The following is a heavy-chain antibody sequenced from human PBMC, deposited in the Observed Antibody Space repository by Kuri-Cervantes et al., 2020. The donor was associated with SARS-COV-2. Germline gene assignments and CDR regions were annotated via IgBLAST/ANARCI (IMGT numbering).Heavy chain of an antibody. J-gene: IGHJ6*02. CDR1: GFTFSSYA. CDR3: AKDSGYQLHYVYYYYGMDV. D-gene: IGHD2-2*01. V-gene: IGHV3-23*01. CDR2: ISGSGGST. Sequence: GESLKISCAASGFTFSSYAMSWVRQAPGKGLEWVSAISGSGGSTYYADSVKGRFTISRDNSKNTLYLQMNSLRAEDTAVYYYAKDSGYQLHYVYYYYGMDVWGQGTTVTVSS.